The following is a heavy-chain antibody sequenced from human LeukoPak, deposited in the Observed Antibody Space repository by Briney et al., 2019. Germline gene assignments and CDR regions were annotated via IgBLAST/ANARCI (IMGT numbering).Heavy chain of an antibody. CDR3: AKATGTLGN. CDR2: ISNSDNKP. CDR1: GFTFSSYA. V-gene: IGHV3-23*01. J-gene: IGHJ4*02. D-gene: IGHD1-1*01. Sequence: GGSLRLSCAASGFTFSSYAMSWVRQAPGKGLEWVSTISNSDNKPYYADSVKGRFTISRDNSKNTLHLQMNSLTAEDTAMYYCAKATGTLGNWGQGTLVTVSS.